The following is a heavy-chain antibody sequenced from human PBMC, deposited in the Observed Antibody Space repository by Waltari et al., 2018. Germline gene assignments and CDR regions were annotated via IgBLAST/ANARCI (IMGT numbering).Heavy chain of an antibody. Sequence: QVQLVQSGAEVKKPGASVKVSCKVSGYTLTELSMHWVRQAPGKGLEWLGGFDPEDGETIYGQKFQGRVTMTEDTSTDTAYMELSSLRSEDTAVYYCATGGMIAAAGRSWFDPWGQGTLVTVSS. J-gene: IGHJ5*02. CDR3: ATGGMIAAAGRSWFDP. CDR2: FDPEDGET. V-gene: IGHV1-24*01. D-gene: IGHD6-13*01. CDR1: GYTLTELS.